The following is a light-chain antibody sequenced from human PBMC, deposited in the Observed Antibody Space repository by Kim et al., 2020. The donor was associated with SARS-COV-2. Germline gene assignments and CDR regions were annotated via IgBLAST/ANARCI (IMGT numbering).Light chain of an antibody. J-gene: IGLJ2*01. CDR2: EVT. Sequence: GQYVTISSPGSSSDVGYYNRVSWFQQPPGTAPKLIMYEVTNRPSGVPDRFSGSKSGNTASLTISGLQAEDEADYYCSSYTTSRTVIFGGGTQLTVL. CDR1: SSDVGYYNR. CDR3: SSYTTSRTVI. V-gene: IGLV2-18*02.